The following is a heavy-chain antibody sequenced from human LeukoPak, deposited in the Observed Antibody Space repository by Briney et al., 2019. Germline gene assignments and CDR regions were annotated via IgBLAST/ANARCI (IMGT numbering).Heavy chain of an antibody. CDR2: INSDGSST. CDR1: GFTFSTYW. CDR3: ARDSGWSYNWFDP. D-gene: IGHD6-19*01. J-gene: IGHJ5*02. V-gene: IGHV3-74*01. Sequence: GGSLRLSCAASGFTFSTYWMHWVRHAPGKGLVWVSRINSDGSSTSYADSVKGRFTISRDNAKNTLYLQMNSLRAEDTAVYYCARDSGWSYNWFDPWGQGTLVTVSS.